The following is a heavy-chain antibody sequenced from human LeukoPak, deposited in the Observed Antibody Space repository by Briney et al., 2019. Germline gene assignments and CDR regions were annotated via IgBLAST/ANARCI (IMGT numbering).Heavy chain of an antibody. CDR1: GYTFTGYY. J-gene: IGHJ6*03. D-gene: IGHD4-11*01. Sequence: ASVKVSCKASGYTFTGYYMHWVRQAPGQGLEWMGWINPNSGGTNYAQKFQGRVTMTRDTSISTAYMELSSLRSEDTAVYYCARVGGPTTGYYYYMDVWGKGTTVTVSS. CDR3: ARVGGPTTGYYYYMDV. CDR2: INPNSGGT. V-gene: IGHV1-2*02.